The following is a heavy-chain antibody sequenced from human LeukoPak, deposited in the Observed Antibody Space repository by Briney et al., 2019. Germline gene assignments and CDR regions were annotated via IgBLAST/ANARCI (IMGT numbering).Heavy chain of an antibody. V-gene: IGHV4-39*01. CDR1: GGSISSSSYY. CDR2: IYYSGST. J-gene: IGHJ6*03. Sequence: PSETLSLTCTVSGGSISSSSYYWGWIRQPPGKGLEWIGSIYYSGSTYYNPSLKSRVTISVDTSKNQFSLNLSSVTAADTAVYYCASLARPSYYYYYMDVWGKGTTVTVSS. CDR3: ASLARPSYYYYYMDV. D-gene: IGHD6-6*01.